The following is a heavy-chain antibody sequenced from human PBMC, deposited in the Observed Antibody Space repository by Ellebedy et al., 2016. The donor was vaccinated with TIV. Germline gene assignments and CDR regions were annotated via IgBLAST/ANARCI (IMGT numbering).Heavy chain of an antibody. CDR1: GYTFTSYG. J-gene: IGHJ5*02. D-gene: IGHD1-1*01. CDR3: ARDWERRRDCFDP. Sequence: AASVKVSCKASGYTFTSYGISWVRQAPGQGLEWMAWISTYDDDINYAPKFQDRVIMTTDTSTSTVYMELRSLRPDDTAVYYCARDWERRRDCFDPWGQGTLVTVSS. CDR2: ISTYDDDI. V-gene: IGHV1-18*04.